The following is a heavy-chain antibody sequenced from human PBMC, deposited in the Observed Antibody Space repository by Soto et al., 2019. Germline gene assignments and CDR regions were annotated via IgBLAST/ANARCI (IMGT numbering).Heavy chain of an antibody. Sequence: QVQLVQSGAEVKKPGASVKVSCKASGYTFTSYGISWVRQAPGQGLEWKGWISAYNGNTNYAQKLQGRVTMTTDTPTSTGYMGLRGVRSEDTAVYYCARDQYYGGAFDYWGQGTLVTVSS. J-gene: IGHJ4*02. CDR2: ISAYNGNT. D-gene: IGHD2-21*01. V-gene: IGHV1-18*01. CDR3: ARDQYYGGAFDY. CDR1: GYTFTSYG.